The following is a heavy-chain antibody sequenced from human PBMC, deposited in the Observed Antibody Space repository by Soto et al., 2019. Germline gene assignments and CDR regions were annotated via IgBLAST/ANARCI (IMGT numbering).Heavy chain of an antibody. D-gene: IGHD3-9*01. Sequence: QVQLVQSGAEVKKPGASVKVSCKASGFPFTGHYIHWVRQAPGQGLERMGWINPNIGGTNYAQNFQGRVTLTRDTSITTAYMELSGLRSDDTAVYYCARDSYYDILTGYSRNAVDIWGQGTMVAVSS. J-gene: IGHJ3*02. CDR2: INPNIGGT. V-gene: IGHV1-2*02. CDR1: GFPFTGHY. CDR3: ARDSYYDILTGYSRNAVDI.